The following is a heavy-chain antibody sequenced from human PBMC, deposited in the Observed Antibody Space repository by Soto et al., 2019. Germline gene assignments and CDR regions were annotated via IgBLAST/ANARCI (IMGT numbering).Heavy chain of an antibody. Sequence: QVQLVESGGGVVQPGRSLRLSCAASGFTFSSYGMHWVRQAPGKGLEWVAVIWYDGSNKYYADSVKGRFTISRDNSKNTLYLQMNSLRAEDTAVYYWARGRSQRGPFDYWGQGTLVTVSS. CDR1: GFTFSSYG. J-gene: IGHJ4*02. CDR3: ARGRSQRGPFDY. CDR2: IWYDGSNK. V-gene: IGHV3-33*01.